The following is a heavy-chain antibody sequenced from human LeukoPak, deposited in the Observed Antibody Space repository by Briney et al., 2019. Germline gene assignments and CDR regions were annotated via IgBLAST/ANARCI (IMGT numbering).Heavy chain of an antibody. CDR1: GFTFSRNG. Sequence: GGTLRLSCAASGFTFSRNGMSWVRQAPGKRLEWVSGIGGSGGTTYYADSVKGRFTISRDNSKNTLFLQMNSLRAEDTAVYSCAKGLIEAAGGTFDMWGQGTMVTVSS. D-gene: IGHD6-13*01. CDR2: IGGSGGTT. V-gene: IGHV3-23*01. J-gene: IGHJ3*02. CDR3: AKGLIEAAGGTFDM.